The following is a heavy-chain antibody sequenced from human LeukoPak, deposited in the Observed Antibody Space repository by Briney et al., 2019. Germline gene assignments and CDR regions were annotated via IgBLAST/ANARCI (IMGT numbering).Heavy chain of an antibody. Sequence: AETVSLICSVSGASVRSYYWTWIRQPPGKGREWMGYVYYSWSANHITSRTRRVTISLDTSKNQPSLKLTSLTAADTAVYYCTRVLSVPGGWFDPWGHGNLVSVSS. CDR2: VYYSWSA. V-gene: IGHV4-59*02. CDR1: GASVRSYY. J-gene: IGHJ5*02. CDR3: TRVLSVPGGWFDP. D-gene: IGHD2-8*02.